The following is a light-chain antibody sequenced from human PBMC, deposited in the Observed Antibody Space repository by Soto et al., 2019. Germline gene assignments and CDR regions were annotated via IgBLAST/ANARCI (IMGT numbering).Light chain of an antibody. V-gene: IGKV3-11*01. CDR1: QSISNY. CDR2: DAS. J-gene: IGKJ5*01. CDR3: QQRSAGVT. Sequence: EIVLTHSPATLSLSPGERATPSCRASQSISNYLAWYQHKPGQAPRLLIYDASNRATATPPRFSGSGSGTDFTLTISSLEPEDFAVYYCQQRSAGVTFGQGTRLEIK.